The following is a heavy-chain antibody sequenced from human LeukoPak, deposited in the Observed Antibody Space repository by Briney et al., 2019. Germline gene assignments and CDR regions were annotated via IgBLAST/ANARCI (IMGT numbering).Heavy chain of an antibody. J-gene: IGHJ2*01. CDR1: GFTFSSYA. D-gene: IGHD6-13*01. CDR2: ISYDGSNK. Sequence: GRSLRLSCAASGFTFSSYAMHWVRQAPGKGLEWVAVISYDGSNKYYADSVKGRFTISKDNSKNTLYLQMNSLRAEDTAVYYCARAPTDYSSSWYGYWYFDLWGRGTLVTVSS. V-gene: IGHV3-30-3*01. CDR3: ARAPTDYSSSWYGYWYFDL.